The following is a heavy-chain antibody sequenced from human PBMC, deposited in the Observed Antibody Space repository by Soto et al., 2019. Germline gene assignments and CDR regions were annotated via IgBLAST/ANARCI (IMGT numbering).Heavy chain of an antibody. J-gene: IGHJ4*02. CDR1: GGSISSSSYY. D-gene: IGHD4-17*01. V-gene: IGHV4-39*01. CDR2: IYYSGST. Sequence: SETLSLTCTVSGGSISSSSYYWGWIRQPPGKGLEWIGSIYYSGSTYYNPSLKSRVTISVDTSKNQFSLKLSSVTAADTAVYYCARHPAFLTTVTIFDYWGQGTLVTVSS. CDR3: ARHPAFLTTVTIFDY.